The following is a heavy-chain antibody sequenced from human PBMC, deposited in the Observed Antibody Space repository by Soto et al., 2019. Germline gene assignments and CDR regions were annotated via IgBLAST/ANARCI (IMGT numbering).Heavy chain of an antibody. J-gene: IGHJ4*02. CDR3: ARDGAPYRSSTSCYVFSDY. D-gene: IGHD2-2*01. V-gene: IGHV1-18*01. CDR1: GYTFTSYG. CDR2: ISAYNGNT. Sequence: ASVKVSCKASGYTFTSYGISWVRQAPGQGLEWMGWISAYNGNTNYAQKLQGRVTMTTDTSTSTAYMELRSLRSDDTAVYYCARDGAPYRSSTSCYVFSDYWGQGTLVTVSS.